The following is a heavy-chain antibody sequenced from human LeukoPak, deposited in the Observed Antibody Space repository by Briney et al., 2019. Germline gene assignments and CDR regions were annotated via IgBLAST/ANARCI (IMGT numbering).Heavy chain of an antibody. CDR3: ARPHMDPGDLFDY. Sequence: GGSLRLSCAGSGFTFSSYWLSWVRQPPGKGLEWVANIQQDGSEKNYVDSVKGRFTISRDNGKNSLYLQMNSLRGEDTAVYYCARPHMDPGDLFDYWGQGTLVTVSS. CDR1: GFTFSSYW. J-gene: IGHJ4*02. V-gene: IGHV3-7*01. CDR2: IQQDGSEK. D-gene: IGHD4-17*01.